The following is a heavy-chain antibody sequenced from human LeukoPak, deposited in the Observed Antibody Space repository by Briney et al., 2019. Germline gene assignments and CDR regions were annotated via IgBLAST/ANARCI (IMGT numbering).Heavy chain of an antibody. J-gene: IGHJ3*02. D-gene: IGHD5-12*01. CDR2: IFHRDNT. Sequence: SETLSLTCAVYGGSFSGYYWGWIRQPPGKGLEWIGSIFHRDNTYFTPSLKSRFTISADTTKKQFSLKLRSVAAADTAVYYFAGHARPGYSGFENAFDRGGQGTIVTVSS. CDR3: AGHARPGYSGFENAFDR. V-gene: IGHV4-34*12. CDR1: GGSFSGYY.